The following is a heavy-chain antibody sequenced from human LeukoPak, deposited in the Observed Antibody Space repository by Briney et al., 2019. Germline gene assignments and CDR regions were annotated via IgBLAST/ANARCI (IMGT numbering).Heavy chain of an antibody. Sequence: SETLSLTCTVSGGSISSYYWSWIRQPPGKGLEWIGHIHYSGSTNYNPSLKSRVTISLDTSKNQFSLKLSSVTAADTAVYYCARMKDGYSIFDYWGQGTLVTVSS. D-gene: IGHD5-24*01. CDR2: IHYSGST. J-gene: IGHJ4*02. V-gene: IGHV4-59*01. CDR3: ARMKDGYSIFDY. CDR1: GGSISSYY.